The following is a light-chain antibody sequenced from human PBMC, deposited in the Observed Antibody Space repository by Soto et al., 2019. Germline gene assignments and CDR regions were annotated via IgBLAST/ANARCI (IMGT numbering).Light chain of an antibody. CDR1: SSDVGGYNY. J-gene: IGLJ1*01. CDR3: SSYTSSSPYV. CDR2: DVS. V-gene: IGLV2-14*01. Sequence: QSALIQPASVSGSPGQSITISCTGTSSDVGGYNYVSWYQQYPGKAPKLMIYDVSNRPSGVSNRFSGSKSGNTASLTISGLQAEDEADYYCSSYTSSSPYVFGTGTKLTVL.